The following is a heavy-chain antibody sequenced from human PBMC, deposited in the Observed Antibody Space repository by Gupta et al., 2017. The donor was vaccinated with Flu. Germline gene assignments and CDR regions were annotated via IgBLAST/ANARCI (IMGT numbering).Heavy chain of an antibody. CDR1: GGSFSGYY. CDR2: VFPGGTA. V-gene: IGHV4-34*02. D-gene: IGHD2-2*01. J-gene: IGHJ4*02. CDR3: ARQYCSSTTCSFDY. Sequence: QVQLQQWGAGLLKASETLSLTCGVSGGSFSGYYWTWIRQPPGGGLEWVGEVFPGGTANYNASLKGRVTITLDTSKNQFSLEMTSVTAADRAMYYCARQYCSSTTCSFDYWSQGTLVAVSS.